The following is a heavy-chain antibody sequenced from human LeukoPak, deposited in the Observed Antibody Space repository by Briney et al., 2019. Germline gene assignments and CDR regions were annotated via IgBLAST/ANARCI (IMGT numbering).Heavy chain of an antibody. CDR3: IKDMGYCSGGSCYRWFDS. D-gene: IGHD2-15*01. V-gene: IGHV3-48*01. Sequence: PGGSLRLSCAASGFTFSSYSMSWVRQAPGKGLEWVSYIRTSSSIIYYADSVKGRFTISRDDAKNSVSLQMNSLRAEDTAVYYCIKDMGYCSGGSCYRWFDSWGQGTLVTVSS. CDR2: IRTSSSII. CDR1: GFTFSSYS. J-gene: IGHJ5*01.